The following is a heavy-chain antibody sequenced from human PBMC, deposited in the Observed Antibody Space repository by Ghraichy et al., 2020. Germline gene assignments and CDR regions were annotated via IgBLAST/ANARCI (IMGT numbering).Heavy chain of an antibody. CDR1: GEPFSGYY. CDR3: ARGERYSGWLLLAYFNY. V-gene: IGHV4-34*01. D-gene: IGHD3-9*01. J-gene: IGHJ4*02. Sequence: SETLSLTCAVDGEPFSGYYWHWLRQSPGRGLEWIGEIDHTGNANYNPSLESRLTMSADPAKKQFSVKLSSVTAADTAIYYCARGERYSGWLLLAYFNYWGQGNLVTVSS. CDR2: IDHTGNA.